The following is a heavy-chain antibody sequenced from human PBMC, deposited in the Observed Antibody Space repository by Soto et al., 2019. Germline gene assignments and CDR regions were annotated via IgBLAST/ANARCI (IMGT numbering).Heavy chain of an antibody. CDR2: IWYDGSNK. CDR3: ARSLVPTILYYYGMDV. D-gene: IGHD5-12*01. J-gene: IGHJ6*02. CDR1: GFTFSNYG. Sequence: QVQLVESGGGVVQPGRSLRLSCAASGFTFSNYGMHWVRQAPGKGLEWVAVIWYDGSNKYYVDSVKGRFTISRDNSKNTLYLQMNSLRAEDTAVYYCARSLVPTILYYYGMDVWGQWTTVTVSS. V-gene: IGHV3-33*01.